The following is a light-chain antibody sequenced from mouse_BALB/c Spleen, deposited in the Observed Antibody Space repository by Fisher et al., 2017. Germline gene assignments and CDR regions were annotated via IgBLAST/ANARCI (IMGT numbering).Light chain of an antibody. J-gene: IGKJ5*01. CDR2: DTS. CDR1: SSVSY. CDR3: QQWSSNPPT. V-gene: IGKV4-55*01. Sequence: IVLTQSPAIMSASPGEKVTMTCSASSSVSYMYWYQQKPGSSPRLLIYDTSNLASGVPVRFSGSGSGTSYSLTISSMEAEDAATYYCQQWSSNPPTFGAGTKLELK.